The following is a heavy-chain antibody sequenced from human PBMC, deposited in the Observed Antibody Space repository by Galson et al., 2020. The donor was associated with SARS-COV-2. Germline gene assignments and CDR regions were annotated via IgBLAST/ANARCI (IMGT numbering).Heavy chain of an antibody. J-gene: IGHJ6*02. Sequence: SETLSLTCAVSGGSISGYYWAWIRQPPGKTLEWIGGISHSGSINYSPSLKNRVTISADTSRNHFSLKLSSVTAADMAVYYCATQQAENWGYLYGLDVWAPGTTVIVSS. D-gene: IGHD3-16*01. CDR2: ISHSGSI. V-gene: IGHV4-34*01. CDR3: ATQQAENWGYLYGLDV. CDR1: GGSISGYY.